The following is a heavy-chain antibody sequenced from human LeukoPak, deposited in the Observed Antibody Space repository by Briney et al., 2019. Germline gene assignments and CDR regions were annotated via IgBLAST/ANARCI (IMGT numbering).Heavy chain of an antibody. V-gene: IGHV1-24*01. CDR2: FDPEDGET. J-gene: IGHJ4*02. CDR1: GYTLTELS. Sequence: ASVKVSCKVSGYTLTELSMHWVRQAPGKGLEWMGGFDPEDGETIYAQKFQGRVTMTEDTSTDTAYMELSSLRSEDTAVDYCARSPLSGSWYPFCYWGQGTLVTVSS. D-gene: IGHD6-13*01. CDR3: ARSPLSGSWYPFCY.